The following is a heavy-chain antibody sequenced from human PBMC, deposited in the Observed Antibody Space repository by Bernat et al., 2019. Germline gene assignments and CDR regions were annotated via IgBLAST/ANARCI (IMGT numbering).Heavy chain of an antibody. CDR2: ISSSSSYI. V-gene: IGHV3-21*01. CDR3: ARAGHPGYSSGWADY. J-gene: IGHJ4*02. CDR1: GFTFSSYS. D-gene: IGHD6-19*01. Sequence: EVQLVESGGGLVKPGGSLRLSCAAPGFTFSSYSMNWVRQAPGKGLAWVSSISSSSSYIYYADSVKGRFTSSRDNAKNSLYLQMNSLGAEDTAVYYCARAGHPGYSSGWADYWGQGTLVTVSS.